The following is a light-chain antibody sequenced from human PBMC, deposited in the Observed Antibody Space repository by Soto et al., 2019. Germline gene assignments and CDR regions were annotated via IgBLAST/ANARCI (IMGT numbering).Light chain of an antibody. V-gene: IGLV1-44*01. CDR1: SSNIGSNT. CDR2: SND. CDR3: AAWYGSLNGWV. J-gene: IGLJ2*01. Sequence: QSVLTQAPSASGTLGQRVTISCSGSSSNIGSNTVSWYQQVPGTAPKLLIYSNDQRPSGVPDRFSGSKSGTSASLAIGGLQSEDEADYYCAAWYGSLNGWVFGGGTKLTVL.